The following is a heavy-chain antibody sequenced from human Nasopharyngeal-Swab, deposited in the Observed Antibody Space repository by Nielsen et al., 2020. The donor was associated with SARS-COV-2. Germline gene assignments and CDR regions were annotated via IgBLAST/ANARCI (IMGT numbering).Heavy chain of an antibody. D-gene: IGHD5-12*01. CDR2: TYYRSKWYN. V-gene: IGHV6-1*01. CDR1: GDSVSSNSAA. Sequence: SETLSLTCAISGDSVSSNSAAWNWIRQSPSRGLEWLGRTYYRSKWYNDYAVSVKSRITINPDTSKNQFSLQLNSVTPEDTAVYYCAKDPLYSGYDLRYYFDYWGQGTLVTVSS. CDR3: AKDPLYSGYDLRYYFDY. J-gene: IGHJ4*02.